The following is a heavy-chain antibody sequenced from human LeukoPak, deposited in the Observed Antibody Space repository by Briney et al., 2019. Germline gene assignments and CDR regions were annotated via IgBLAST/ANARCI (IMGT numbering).Heavy chain of an antibody. V-gene: IGHV1-69*13. CDR1: GGTFSSYA. J-gene: IGHJ5*02. CDR3: AKELGGYFINWFDP. Sequence: GASVKVSCKASGGTFSSYAISWVRQAPGQGLEWMGGIIPIFGTANYAQKFQGRVTITADESTSTAYMELSSLRSEDTAVYYCAKELGGYFINWFDPWGQGTLVTVSS. CDR2: IIPIFGTA. D-gene: IGHD3-22*01.